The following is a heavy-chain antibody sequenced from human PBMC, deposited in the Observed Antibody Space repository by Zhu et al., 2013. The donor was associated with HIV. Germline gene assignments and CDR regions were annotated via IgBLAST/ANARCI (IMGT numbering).Heavy chain of an antibody. V-gene: IGHV1-2*02. CDR2: INANTGAT. CDR3: ARERIGCSGSNCYFDA. Sequence: QVQLVQSGAEVKMPGASVRVSCKASGYIFSDYYIHWVRQAPGQGPEWMGEINANTGATMYAPKFQGRVAMTRDTSSTTSYMDLNRLISDDTAVYSCARERIGCSGSNCYFDAWGQGSLVTVSS. CDR1: GYIFSDYY. J-gene: IGHJ5*02. D-gene: IGHD2-15*01.